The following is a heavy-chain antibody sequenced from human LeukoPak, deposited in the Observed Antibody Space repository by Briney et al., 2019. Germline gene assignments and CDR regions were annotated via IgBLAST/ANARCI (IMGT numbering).Heavy chain of an antibody. D-gene: IGHD2-2*01. J-gene: IGHJ6*02. Sequence: ASVKVSCKASGYTFTSYYMHWVRQAPGQGLEWIGIINPSGGSTSYAQKFQGRVTMTRDTSTSTVYMELSSLRSEDTAVYYCARDLYQVVPAAVSYYYYGMDVWGQGTTVTVSS. CDR3: ARDLYQVVPAAVSYYYYGMDV. CDR1: GYTFTSYY. CDR2: INPSGGST. V-gene: IGHV1-46*01.